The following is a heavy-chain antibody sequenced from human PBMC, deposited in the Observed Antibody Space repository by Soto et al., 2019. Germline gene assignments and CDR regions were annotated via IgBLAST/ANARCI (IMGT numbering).Heavy chain of an antibody. V-gene: IGHV3-49*03. D-gene: IGHD1-26*01. CDR3: TTVPIVGATTPTFDY. CDR2: IRSKAYGGTT. Sequence: GGSLRLSCTASGFTFGDYAMSWFRHAPGKGLEWVGFIRSKAYGGTTEYAASVKGRFTISRDDSKSIAYLQMNSLKTEDTAVYYCTTVPIVGATTPTFDYWGQGTLVTVSS. CDR1: GFTFGDYA. J-gene: IGHJ4*02.